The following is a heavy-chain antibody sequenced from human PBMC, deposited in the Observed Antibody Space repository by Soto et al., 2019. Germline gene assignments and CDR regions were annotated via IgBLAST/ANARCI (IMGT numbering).Heavy chain of an antibody. V-gene: IGHV3-7*01. CDR2: IKQDGSAK. Sequence: GGSLRLSCAASGFTFSNYWMSWVRQAPGKGLEWVANIKQDGSAKYYVDSVKGRFTISRDNAKNSFYLLMNSLRADDSAVYYCATWLKTSGWYVLLEGSFDYWGQGTLVTVSS. D-gene: IGHD6-19*01. CDR1: GFTFSNYW. J-gene: IGHJ4*02. CDR3: ATWLKTSGWYVLLEGSFDY.